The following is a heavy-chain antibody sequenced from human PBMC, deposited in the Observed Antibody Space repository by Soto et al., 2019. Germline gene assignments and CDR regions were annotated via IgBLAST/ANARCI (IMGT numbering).Heavy chain of an antibody. CDR1: GGSPSSYY. CDR2: IYYSGST. V-gene: IGHV4-59*08. Sequence: SDTLSLTCSVSGGSPSSYYWSWIRQPPGKGLEWIGYIYYSGSTDYSPSLKSRVTMSMDTSKNQFSLKLTSVTAADTALYYCARHRPQEDVNKKGFDYWGQGTLVTVSS. CDR3: ARHRPQEDVNKKGFDY. J-gene: IGHJ4*02. D-gene: IGHD2-15*01.